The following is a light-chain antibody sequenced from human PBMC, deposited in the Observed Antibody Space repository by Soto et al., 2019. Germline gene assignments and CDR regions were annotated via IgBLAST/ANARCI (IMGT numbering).Light chain of an antibody. Sequence: EIVLTQSPGTLSLSPGERATLSCRASHTISSSYLAWYQQKPGQAPRLLMYGISRRATGIPDRFSGSGSGTDFTLPITRLEPEDFAVYFCQQYGDMWTFGQGTKVDIK. J-gene: IGKJ1*01. CDR2: GIS. V-gene: IGKV3-20*01. CDR3: QQYGDMWT. CDR1: HTISSSY.